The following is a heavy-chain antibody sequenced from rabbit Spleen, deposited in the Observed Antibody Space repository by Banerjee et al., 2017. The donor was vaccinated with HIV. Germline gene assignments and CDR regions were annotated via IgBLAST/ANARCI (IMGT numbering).Heavy chain of an antibody. V-gene: IGHV1S45*01. CDR1: GLDFSSSYW. Sequence: QQQLEEYGGDLVQPEGSLTLTCKASGLDFSSSYWIWWVRQAPGKGLEWIAYIYTGDSNTAYASWAKGRFTISRTSSTTVTLQMTSLTAADRAAYFCARDLVGVIGWNFYLWGPGTLVTVS. D-gene: IGHD1-1*01. CDR2: IYTGDSNT. J-gene: IGHJ4*01. CDR3: ARDLVGVIGWNFYL.